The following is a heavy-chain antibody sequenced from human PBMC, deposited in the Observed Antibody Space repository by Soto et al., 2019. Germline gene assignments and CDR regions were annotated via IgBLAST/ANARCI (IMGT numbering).Heavy chain of an antibody. J-gene: IGHJ5*02. D-gene: IGHD4-17*01. CDR3: ARIYGDYDWFDT. CDR2: MYRDEST. CDR1: VSSVRRIY. V-gene: IGHV3-53*01. Sequence: PGWSLRLSCVFSVSSVRRIYISWVRQAPGKGLECVSVMYRDESTYYADSVEGRFTISRDNSKNMVFLQMDSLRVEDTAVYYCARIYGDYDWFDTWGRGTLVTVSS.